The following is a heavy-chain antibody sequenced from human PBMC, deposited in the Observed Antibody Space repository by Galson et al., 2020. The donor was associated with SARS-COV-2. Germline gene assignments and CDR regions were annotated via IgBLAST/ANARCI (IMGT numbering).Heavy chain of an antibody. Sequence: GGSLRLSCAASGFTFSSYDMHWVRHATGKGLEWVSAIGTAGDTYYPGSVKGRFTISRENAKNSLYLQMNSLRAGDTAVYYCARALPFLGAVAGPYYYGMDVWGQGTTVTVSS. CDR1: GFTFSSYD. V-gene: IGHV3-13*01. J-gene: IGHJ6*02. CDR2: IGTAGDT. D-gene: IGHD6-19*01. CDR3: ARALPFLGAVAGPYYYGMDV.